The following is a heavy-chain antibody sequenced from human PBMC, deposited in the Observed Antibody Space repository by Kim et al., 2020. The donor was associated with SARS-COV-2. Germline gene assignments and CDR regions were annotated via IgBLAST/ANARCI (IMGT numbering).Heavy chain of an antibody. V-gene: IGHV5-51*01. CDR2: IYPGDSDT. Sequence: GESLKISCKGSGYSFTSYWIGWVRQMPGKGLEWMGIIYPGDSDTRYSPSFQGQVTISADKSISTAYLQWSSLKASDTAMYYCARHGLAAAGTLDYYYYGMDVWGQGTTVTVSS. CDR3: ARHGLAAAGTLDYYYYGMDV. J-gene: IGHJ6*02. D-gene: IGHD6-13*01. CDR1: GYSFTSYW.